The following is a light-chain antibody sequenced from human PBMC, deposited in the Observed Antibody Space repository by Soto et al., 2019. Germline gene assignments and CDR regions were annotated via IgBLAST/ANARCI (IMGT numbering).Light chain of an antibody. CDR1: SSYIGSNT. V-gene: IGLV1-44*01. CDR2: SNN. J-gene: IGLJ1*01. CDR3: AAWDDSLNGYV. Sequence: QSVLTQPPSASRTPGQRVTISCSGSSSYIGSNTVNWYQQLPGTAPKLLIYSNNQRPSGVPDRFSGSKSGTSASLAISGLQSEDEADYYCAAWDDSLNGYVFGTGTKLTVL.